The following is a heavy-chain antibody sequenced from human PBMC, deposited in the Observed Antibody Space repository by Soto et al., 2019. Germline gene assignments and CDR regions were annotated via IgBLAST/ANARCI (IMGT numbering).Heavy chain of an antibody. CDR2: ISANNGNT. Sequence: QVHLVQSGAEVKKPGASVKVSCKASGYTFTSYGITWVRQAPGQGLEWVGWISANNGNTDYAQKGQGRVIVTRDPYTSTAHMELRSLISDDTAVYYCARGRYGDYWGQGALVTVSS. V-gene: IGHV1-18*01. D-gene: IGHD1-1*01. J-gene: IGHJ4*02. CDR3: ARGRYGDY. CDR1: GYTFTSYG.